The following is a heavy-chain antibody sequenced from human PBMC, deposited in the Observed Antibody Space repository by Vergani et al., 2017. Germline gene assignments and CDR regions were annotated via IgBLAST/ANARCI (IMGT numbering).Heavy chain of an antibody. CDR2: NNPNSGGT. Sequence: QVHLVQSGSEVKKPGASVKVSCKASGYTITDYYIHWVRHAPGQRLEWMGWNNPNSGGTEYAQKFQSRVTMTWDTSTTTAYVDLSSLRSDDTAVYYCARGRPDGGWFDPWGQGTLVTVSS. CDR3: ARGRPDGGWFDP. J-gene: IGHJ5*02. V-gene: IGHV1-2*02. CDR1: GYTITDYY.